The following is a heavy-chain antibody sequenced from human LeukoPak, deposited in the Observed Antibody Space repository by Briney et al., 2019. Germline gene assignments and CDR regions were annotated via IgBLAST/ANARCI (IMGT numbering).Heavy chain of an antibody. CDR1: GGSISSYY. Sequence: SETLSLTCTVSGGSISSYYWSWIRQPPGKGLEWIGYIYYSGSTNYNPSLKSRVTISVDTSKNQFSLKLTSVTAADTAVYYCARGRSSGCYDCWGQGTLVPVFS. J-gene: IGHJ4*02. V-gene: IGHV4-59*01. CDR3: ARGRSSGCYDC. D-gene: IGHD6-19*01. CDR2: IYYSGST.